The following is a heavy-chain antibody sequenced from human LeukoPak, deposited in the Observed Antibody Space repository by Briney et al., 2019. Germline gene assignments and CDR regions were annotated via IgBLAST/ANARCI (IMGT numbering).Heavy chain of an antibody. Sequence: GRSLRLSCAASGFAFSTYTMHWVRQAPGKGLEWVALISYDASNIHYADSVKGRFTISRDNSKNTLYLQMNSLRAEDTAVYYCARDSSGYYLFPSGMDVWGQGTTVTVSS. J-gene: IGHJ6*02. CDR3: ARDSSGYYLFPSGMDV. D-gene: IGHD3-22*01. V-gene: IGHV3-30*14. CDR2: ISYDASNI. CDR1: GFAFSTYT.